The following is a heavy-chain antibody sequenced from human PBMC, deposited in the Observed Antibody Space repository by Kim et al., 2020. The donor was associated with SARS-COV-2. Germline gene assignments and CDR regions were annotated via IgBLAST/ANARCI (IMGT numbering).Heavy chain of an antibody. D-gene: IGHD3-10*01. Sequence: SRVTISVDTSKNQFSLKLSSVTAADTAVYYCARGRMVRGPAVNYYYGMDVWGQGTTVTVSS. V-gene: IGHV4-39*07. CDR3: ARGRMVRGPAVNYYYGMDV. J-gene: IGHJ6*02.